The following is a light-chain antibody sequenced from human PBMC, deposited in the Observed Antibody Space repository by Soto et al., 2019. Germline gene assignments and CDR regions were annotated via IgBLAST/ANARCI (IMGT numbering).Light chain of an antibody. CDR2: GAS. Sequence: EIVLTQSPGTLSLSPGERATLSCRASQSVSSNYLAWYQQKPGQAPRLLTYGASNSATGIPDRFSGSGSGTDFTLTISRLEPEDLAVYYCQQYGTSPGTFGKGTKLEIK. CDR3: QQYGTSPGT. CDR1: QSVSSNY. J-gene: IGKJ2*01. V-gene: IGKV3-20*01.